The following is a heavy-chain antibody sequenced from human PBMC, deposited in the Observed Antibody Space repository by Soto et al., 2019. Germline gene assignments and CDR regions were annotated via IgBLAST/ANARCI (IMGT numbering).Heavy chain of an antibody. CDR2: ISYDGSNK. D-gene: IGHD4-17*01. Sequence: QVQLVESGGGVVQPGRSLRLSCAASGFTFSSYAMHWVRQAPGKGLEWVAVISYDGSNKYYADSVKGRFTISRDNSKNTLYMQMNGLIAEDTAVYYCARKPYLSPRGPFAAYGDYDWWVGSIFDYWGQGTLVTVSS. J-gene: IGHJ4*02. CDR1: GFTFSSYA. CDR3: ARKPYLSPRGPFAAYGDYDWWVGSIFDY. V-gene: IGHV3-30-3*01.